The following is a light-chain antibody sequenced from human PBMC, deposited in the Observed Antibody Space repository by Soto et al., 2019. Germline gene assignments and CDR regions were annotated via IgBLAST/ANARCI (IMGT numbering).Light chain of an antibody. CDR1: ESVTYY. J-gene: IGKJ5*01. CDR2: DVS. V-gene: IGKV3D-15*01. Sequence: EILLTQSPATLSLSPGERGPLSCRASESVTYYLAWYQQKPGQAPRLLVYDVSNRAAGIPTRFSGGGSGTEFTLTISSLQYEDFVVYYCQQYNSWHPITFGQGTRLEIK. CDR3: QQYNSWHPIT.